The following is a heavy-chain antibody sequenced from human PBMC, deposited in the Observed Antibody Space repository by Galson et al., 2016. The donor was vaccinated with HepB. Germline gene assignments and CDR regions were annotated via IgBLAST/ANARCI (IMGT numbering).Heavy chain of an antibody. V-gene: IGHV6-1*01. CDR2: TYYRSKWYN. CDR3: PRARGRGFGVVPDY. CDR1: GDSVSSNSAA. Sequence: CAISGDSVSSNSAAWNWIRQSPSRGLEWLGRTYYRSKWYNDYAVSVKSRITINPDTSKNQFSLQLSSLTSEDTAVYYCPRARGRGFGVVPDYWGPGTLVTVSS. D-gene: IGHD3-3*01. J-gene: IGHJ4*02.